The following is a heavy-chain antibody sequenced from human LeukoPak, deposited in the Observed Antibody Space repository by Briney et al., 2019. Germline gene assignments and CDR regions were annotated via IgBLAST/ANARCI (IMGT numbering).Heavy chain of an antibody. CDR1: GFTFSSYG. Sequence: GGSLRLSCAASGFTFSSYGMSWVRQAPGKGLEWVAVISYDGSNKSYAASVKGRFTISRDNSKNTLYLQMNSLRAEDTAVYYCAKEPYYGSGAPTNYFDYWGQGTLVTVSS. CDR2: ISYDGSNK. CDR3: AKEPYYGSGAPTNYFDY. D-gene: IGHD3-10*01. J-gene: IGHJ4*02. V-gene: IGHV3-30*18.